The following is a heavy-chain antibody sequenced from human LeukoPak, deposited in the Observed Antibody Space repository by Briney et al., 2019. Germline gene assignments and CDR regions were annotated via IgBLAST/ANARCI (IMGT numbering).Heavy chain of an antibody. CDR2: ISYDGSSE. Sequence: WGSLRLSCAVSGFTFGNYGMHWVRQAPGKGLEWVALISYDGSSEYYAGSVKGRFTISRDNSKITVYLQMNSLKAEDTAVYYCAKELYNYGDYGAEGLDVGGQGTTVTVS. D-gene: IGHD4-17*01. CDR1: GFTFGNYG. V-gene: IGHV3-30*18. CDR3: AKELYNYGDYGAEGLDV. J-gene: IGHJ6*02.